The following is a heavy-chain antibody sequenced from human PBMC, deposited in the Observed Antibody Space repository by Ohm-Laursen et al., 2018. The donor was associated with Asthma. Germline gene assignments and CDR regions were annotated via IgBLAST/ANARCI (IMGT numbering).Heavy chain of an antibody. CDR2: IHYSGST. J-gene: IGHJ4*02. V-gene: IGHV4-31*02. CDR3: ARDGRLRGSFDY. D-gene: IGHD3-10*01. CDR1: GGSISSGHYY. Sequence: TLSLTCTVPGGSISSGHYYWTWIRQHPGKGLEWIGNIHYSGSTIYNPSLESRLTISVDTSKNQFSLNLSSVTAADTALYYCARDGRLRGSFDYWGQGTLVTVSS.